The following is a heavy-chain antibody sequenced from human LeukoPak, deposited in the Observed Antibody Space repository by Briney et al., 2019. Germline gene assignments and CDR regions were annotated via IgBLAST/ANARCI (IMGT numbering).Heavy chain of an antibody. D-gene: IGHD3-16*01. CDR1: GFTFSSYW. CDR2: IHQDGSIQ. J-gene: IGHJ4*02. Sequence: PGGSLRLSCAASGFTFSSYWMTWVRQAPGRGLEWVANIHQDGSIQFYVDSEKGRFTVSRDNARNLLYLQMNGLRAEDTAVYYCARARGSYVEAANWGQGTLVTVSS. CDR3: ARARGSYVEAAN. V-gene: IGHV3-7*01.